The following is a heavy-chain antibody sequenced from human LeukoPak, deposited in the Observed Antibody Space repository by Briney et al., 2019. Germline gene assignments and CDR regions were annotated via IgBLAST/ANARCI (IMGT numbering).Heavy chain of an antibody. V-gene: IGHV3-23*01. J-gene: IGHJ6*04. CDR2: IGGSGTRT. CDR1: GFTFTTYG. CDR3: AELGITMIGGV. D-gene: IGHD3-10*02. Sequence: PGGSLRLSCSASGFTFTTYGMNWVRQAPGKGLEWVSGIGGSGTRTYYADSVKGRFTISRDNSKNSLYLQMNSLRAEDTAVYYCAELGITMIGGVWGEGTTVTISS.